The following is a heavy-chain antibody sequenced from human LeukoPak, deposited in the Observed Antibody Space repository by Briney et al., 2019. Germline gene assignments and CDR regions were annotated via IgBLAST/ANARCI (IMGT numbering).Heavy chain of an antibody. J-gene: IGHJ2*01. Sequence: SVKVSCKASGGTFSSYAISWVRQAPGKGLEWMGRIIPILGIANYAQKFQGRVTITADKSTSTAYMELSSLRSEDTAVYYCASSAKRSSGWYGYFDLWGRGTLVTVSS. CDR1: GGTFSSYA. V-gene: IGHV1-69*04. CDR3: ASSAKRSSGWYGYFDL. CDR2: IIPILGIA. D-gene: IGHD6-19*01.